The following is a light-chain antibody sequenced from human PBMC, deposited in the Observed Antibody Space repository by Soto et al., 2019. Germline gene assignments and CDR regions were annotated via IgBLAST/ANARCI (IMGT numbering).Light chain of an antibody. V-gene: IGKV3-15*01. CDR3: KQYYVWPIT. CDR1: HSVSRTY. J-gene: IGKJ5*01. Sequence: EIAMTQSPGTLSLSPGESATLSCRASHSVSRTYLAWYQQKPGQAPRLLIYSASTRATGIPARFSGSGSGADFTLTISSLPYEDFAVYCCKQYYVWPITFCQVTRLAI. CDR2: SAS.